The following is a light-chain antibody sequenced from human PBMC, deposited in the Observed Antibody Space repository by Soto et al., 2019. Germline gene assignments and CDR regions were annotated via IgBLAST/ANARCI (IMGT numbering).Light chain of an antibody. CDR3: QQYRT. V-gene: IGKV3D-11*03. CDR1: QSVSSN. Sequence: EIVMTQSPATLSVSPGERATLSCRASQSVSSNLAWYQQKPGQAPRLLIYDASNRATGIPARFSGSGSGTDFTLTISSLEPEDFAVYYCQQYRTFGQGTKVDIK. CDR2: DAS. J-gene: IGKJ1*01.